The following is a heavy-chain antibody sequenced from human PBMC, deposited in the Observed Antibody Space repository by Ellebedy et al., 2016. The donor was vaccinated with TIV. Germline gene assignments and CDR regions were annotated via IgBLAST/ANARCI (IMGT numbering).Heavy chain of an antibody. J-gene: IGHJ4*02. CDR2: IYSGGST. CDR1: GFTVSSNY. V-gene: IGHV3-53*01. D-gene: IGHD2-2*03. Sequence: GESLKISXAASGFTVSSNYMSWVRQAPGKGLDWVSIIYSGGSTYYADSVKGRFTISRDNTKNTLYLQMNSLRAEDTGVYYCARRSSGYCVGVKCTTDFDYWGQGTLVTVSS. CDR3: ARRSSGYCVGVKCTTDFDY.